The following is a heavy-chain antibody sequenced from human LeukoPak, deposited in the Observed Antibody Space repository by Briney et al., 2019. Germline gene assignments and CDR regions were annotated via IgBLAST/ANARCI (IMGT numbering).Heavy chain of an antibody. J-gene: IGHJ5*02. CDR1: GFTVSSNY. D-gene: IGHD4-17*01. V-gene: IGHV3-53*01. CDR3: IVFGDSNH. CDR2: IHTSGDT. Sequence: GGSLRLSCAASGFTVSSNYMSWVRQAPGKGLEWVSAIHTSGDTCYADSVKGRFTISRDTSKNTLYLQINSLRVEDTAVYYCIVFGDSNHWGQGTLVTVSS.